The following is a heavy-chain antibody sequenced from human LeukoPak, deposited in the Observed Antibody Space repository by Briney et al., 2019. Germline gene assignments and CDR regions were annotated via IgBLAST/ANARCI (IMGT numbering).Heavy chain of an antibody. D-gene: IGHD1-26*01. V-gene: IGHV4-38-2*02. J-gene: IGHJ4*02. CDR2: IYHSGST. CDR3: ARGLGSESGSYDDY. Sequence: PSETLSLTCTVSGYSISSGYYWSWIRQPPGKGLEWIGYIYHSGSTYYNPSLKSRVTISVDRSKNQFSLKLSSVTAADTAVYYCARGLGSESGSYDDYWGQGTLVTVSS. CDR1: GYSISSGYY.